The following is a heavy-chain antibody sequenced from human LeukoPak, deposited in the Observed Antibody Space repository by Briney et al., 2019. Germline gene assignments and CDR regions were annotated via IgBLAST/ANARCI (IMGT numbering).Heavy chain of an antibody. CDR1: GGTFSSYA. D-gene: IGHD6-6*01. CDR3: ARSRLAARPDYFDY. Sequence: SVKASCKASGGTFSSYANSWVRQAPGQGLEWMGGIIPIFGTANYAQKFQGRVTITADESTSTAYMELSSLRSEDTAVYYCARSRLAARPDYFDYWGQGTLVTVSS. J-gene: IGHJ4*02. V-gene: IGHV1-69*13. CDR2: IIPIFGTA.